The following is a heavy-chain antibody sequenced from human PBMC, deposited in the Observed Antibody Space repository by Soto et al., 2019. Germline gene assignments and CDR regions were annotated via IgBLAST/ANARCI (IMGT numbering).Heavy chain of an antibody. CDR1: GFTFSRSG. D-gene: IGHD4-4*01. Sequence: GGSLRLSCAASGFTFSRSGMNWVRQAPGKGLEWVSVIYSGGSTYYADSVKGRFTISRDNSKNTLYLQMNSLRAEDTAVYYCARAQGKGNSYYYYGMDVWGQGTTVTVSS. CDR3: ARAQGKGNSYYYYGMDV. CDR2: IYSGGST. V-gene: IGHV3-53*01. J-gene: IGHJ6*02.